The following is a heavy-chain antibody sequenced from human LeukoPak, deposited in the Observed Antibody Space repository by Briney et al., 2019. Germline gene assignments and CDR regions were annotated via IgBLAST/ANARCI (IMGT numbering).Heavy chain of an antibody. CDR2: INPSGGST. J-gene: IGHJ5*02. Sequence: PERSLRLSCAASGFTFSSYGMHWVRQAPGQGLEWMGIINPSGGSTSYAQKFQGRVTMTRDTSTSTVYMELSSLRSEDTAVYYCARDSLGGVVIIPEGWFDPWGQGTLVTVSS. V-gene: IGHV1-46*01. D-gene: IGHD3-3*01. CDR1: GFTFSSYG. CDR3: ARDSLGGVVIIPEGWFDP.